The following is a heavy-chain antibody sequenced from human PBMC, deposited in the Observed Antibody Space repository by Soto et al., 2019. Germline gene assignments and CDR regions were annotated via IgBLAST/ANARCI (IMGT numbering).Heavy chain of an antibody. D-gene: IGHD2-21*02. CDR1: GFSVATHA. V-gene: IGHV3-48*01. CDR3: AGSPGGVVTAMYYFDY. J-gene: IGHJ4*02. Sequence: GGSLGLGCAACGFSVATHAMNGVRQATGKGLEWLSFIHMTHDVIFYADSVRGRFTISRDNAKDSLYLQMNSLRVEDTAVYYCAGSPGGVVTAMYYFDYWGQGTLVTVSS. CDR2: IHMTHDVI.